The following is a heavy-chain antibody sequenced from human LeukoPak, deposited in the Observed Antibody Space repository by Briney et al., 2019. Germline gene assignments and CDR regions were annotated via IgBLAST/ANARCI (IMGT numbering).Heavy chain of an antibody. CDR3: ARDRVQSSAGWSFWFDP. CDR1: GYTFTGNY. J-gene: IGHJ5*02. D-gene: IGHD6-19*01. CDR2: INPDSGGT. Sequence: ASVMVSCKASGYTFTGNYIHWVRQAPGQGLEWLGWINPDSGGTNYAQKFQGRVTMTRDTSISTAYMDLSTLRSDDTAVYYCARDRVQSSAGWSFWFDPWGQGTLVTVSS. V-gene: IGHV1-2*02.